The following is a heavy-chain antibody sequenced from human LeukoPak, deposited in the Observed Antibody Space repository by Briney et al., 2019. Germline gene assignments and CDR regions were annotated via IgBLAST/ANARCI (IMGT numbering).Heavy chain of an antibody. Sequence: GGTLRLSCAASGFTFSSFWMHWVRQAPGKGLEWVSYISSSGTTIYYADSVKGRFTSSRDNAKNSLYLQMNSLRAEDTAVYYCARWATPVKFDYWGQGTLVTVSS. J-gene: IGHJ4*02. CDR1: GFTFSSFW. D-gene: IGHD5-24*01. V-gene: IGHV3-48*04. CDR2: ISSSGTTI. CDR3: ARWATPVKFDY.